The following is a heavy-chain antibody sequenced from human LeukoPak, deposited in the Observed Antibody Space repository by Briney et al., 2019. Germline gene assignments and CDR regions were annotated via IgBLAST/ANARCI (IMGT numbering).Heavy chain of an antibody. D-gene: IGHD3-22*01. CDR2: IYYSGST. Sequence: SETLSLTCTVSGDSSSTSSYYWGWIRQPPGKGLEWLGSIYYSGSTYYNPSLKSRVTISVDTSKNQFSLNLYSVTAADTAVFYCARSYYYDYRQIDYWGQGTLVTVSS. J-gene: IGHJ4*02. CDR3: ARSYYYDYRQIDY. CDR1: GDSSSTSSYY. V-gene: IGHV4-39*01.